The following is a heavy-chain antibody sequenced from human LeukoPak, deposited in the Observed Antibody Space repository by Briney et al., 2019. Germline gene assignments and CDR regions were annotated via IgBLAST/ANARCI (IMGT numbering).Heavy chain of an antibody. V-gene: IGHV1-69*13. CDR1: GGTFSSYA. CDR3: ARDKQYQLLTNWFDP. CDR2: IIPIFGTA. Sequence: ASVKVSCKASGGTFSSYAISWVRQAPGQGLEWMGGIIPIFGTANYAQKFQGRVTITADESTSTAYMELSSLRPEDTAVCYCARDKQYQLLTNWFDPWGQGTLVTVSS. J-gene: IGHJ5*02. D-gene: IGHD2-2*01.